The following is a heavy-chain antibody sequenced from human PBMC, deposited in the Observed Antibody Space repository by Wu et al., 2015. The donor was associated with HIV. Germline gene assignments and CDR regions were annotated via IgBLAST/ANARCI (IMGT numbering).Heavy chain of an antibody. CDR2: ISAYSGNT. CDR1: GYNLSKYG. J-gene: IGHJ6*03. Sequence: QVQLVQSGVEVKKPGASVKVACKTSGYNLSKYGISWVRQAAGQGLEWMGWISAYSGNTKYAQKLQGRVTMTTDTSTSSAYMELRSLRSDDTAVYYCARGGVYGVNVGDYSYYYYIDVWGKGTTVTVSS. V-gene: IGHV1-18*01. D-gene: IGHD4-23*01. CDR3: ARGGVYGVNVGDYSYYYYIDV.